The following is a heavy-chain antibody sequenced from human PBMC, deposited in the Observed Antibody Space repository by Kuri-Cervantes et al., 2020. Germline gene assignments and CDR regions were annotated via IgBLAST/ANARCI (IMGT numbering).Heavy chain of an antibody. V-gene: IGHV3-9*01. CDR3: AKLFYCSGGSCYSGATEIPDY. J-gene: IGHJ4*02. CDR1: GFTFDDYA. CDR2: ISWNSGSI. D-gene: IGHD2-15*01. Sequence: LSLTCAASGFTFDDYAMHWVRQAPGKGLEWVSGISWNSGSIGYADSVKGRFTISRDNAKNSLYLQMNSLRAGDTAAYHCAKLFYCSGGSCYSGATEIPDYWGQGTLVTVSS.